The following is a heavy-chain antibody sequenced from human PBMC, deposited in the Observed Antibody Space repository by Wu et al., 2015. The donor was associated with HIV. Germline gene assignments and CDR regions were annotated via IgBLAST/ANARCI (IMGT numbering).Heavy chain of an antibody. CDR1: GGTFSSYA. J-gene: IGHJ6*03. D-gene: IGHD6-6*01. CDR3: ARAPYSSSDHTEYLGRYYMDV. V-gene: IGHV1-69*12. CDR2: IIPIFGTA. Sequence: VQLVQSGAEVKKPGSSVKVSCKASGGTFSSYAISWVRQAPGQGLEWMGGIIPIFGTANYAQKFQGRVTITADESTSTAYMELSSLRSEDTAVYYCARAPYSSSDHTEYLGRYYMDVWGKGTTVTVSS.